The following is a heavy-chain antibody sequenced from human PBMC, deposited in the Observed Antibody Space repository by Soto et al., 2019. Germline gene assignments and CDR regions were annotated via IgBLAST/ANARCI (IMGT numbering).Heavy chain of an antibody. D-gene: IGHD3-16*01. V-gene: IGHV1-18*01. Sequence: QVQLVQSGAEVKNPGASVKVSCKASGYSFTRYGIGWARQAPGQGLEWMVWINAYNGNTNYAQNLQCRLTLTTDTSTTTAYMALRRLRSNDPAIYYCAMVDVYVTPSPQDVWGQGTTVTVSS. CDR2: INAYNGNT. CDR3: AMVDVYVTPSPQDV. J-gene: IGHJ6*02. CDR1: GYSFTRYG.